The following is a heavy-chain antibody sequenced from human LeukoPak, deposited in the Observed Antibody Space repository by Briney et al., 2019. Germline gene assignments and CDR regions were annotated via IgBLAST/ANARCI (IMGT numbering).Heavy chain of an antibody. D-gene: IGHD3-16*02. CDR2: ISSSSSYI. Sequence: PGGSLRLSCVTSGFTFSSYSMNWVRQAPGKGLEWVSSISSSSSYIYYADSVKGRFTISRDNAKNSLYLQMNSLRAEDTAVYYCTSLYYDYVWGSYRPRDDYWGQGTLVTVSS. CDR1: GFTFSSYS. J-gene: IGHJ4*02. V-gene: IGHV3-21*01. CDR3: TSLYYDYVWGSYRPRDDY.